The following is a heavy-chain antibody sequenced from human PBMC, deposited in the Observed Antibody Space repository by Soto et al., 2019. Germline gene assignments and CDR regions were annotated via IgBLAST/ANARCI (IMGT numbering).Heavy chain of an antibody. CDR1: GFTFSSYA. Sequence: EVQLLESGGDWVQPGGSLRLSCAASGFTFSSYAMSWVRQAPGKGLEWVSGISSHTGSTYYADSVKGRFTISRDNSKNTLHLQMNSLRAEDTAVYYCAKGVLMVISPFYGMDVWGQGTTITVSS. CDR3: AKGVLMVISPFYGMDV. J-gene: IGHJ6*02. D-gene: IGHD2-8*01. V-gene: IGHV3-23*01. CDR2: ISSHTGST.